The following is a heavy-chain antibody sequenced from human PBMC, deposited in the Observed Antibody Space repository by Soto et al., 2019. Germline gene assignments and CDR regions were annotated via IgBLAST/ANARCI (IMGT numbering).Heavy chain of an antibody. CDR2: ISGYIDHT. V-gene: IGHV1-18*01. D-gene: IGHD2-8*01. Sequence: ASVKVSCKASGYTFSKYGISWVRQAPGQGLEYMGWISGYIDHTHYAQNLQGRVTLTTDRSTSTAYMELRSLRSDDTAVYFCAREGTSGHAFDIRGQGTMVTVSS. J-gene: IGHJ3*02. CDR1: GYTFSKYG. CDR3: AREGTSGHAFDI.